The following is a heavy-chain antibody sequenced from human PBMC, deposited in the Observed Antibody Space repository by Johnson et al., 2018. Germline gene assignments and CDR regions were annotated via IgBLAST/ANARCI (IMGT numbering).Heavy chain of an antibody. CDR1: GFTFSSYS. V-gene: IGHV3-21*01. D-gene: IGHD1-26*01. Sequence: EVQLLETGGGLVKPGGSLRLSCAASGFTFSSYSMNWVRQAPGKGLEWVSSISSSSSYIHYADSVKGRFTISRDNAKNSLYLQMNSLRAEETAVYYCARLIVGATKDAFDIWGQGTMVTVSS. CDR3: ARLIVGATKDAFDI. CDR2: ISSSSSYI. J-gene: IGHJ3*02.